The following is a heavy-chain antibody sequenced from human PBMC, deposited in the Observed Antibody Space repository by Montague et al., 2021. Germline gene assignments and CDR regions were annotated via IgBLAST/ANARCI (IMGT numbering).Heavy chain of an antibody. CDR3: IQELVNGGADL. J-gene: IGHJ6*02. D-gene: IGHD2-8*01. V-gene: IGHV3-9*01. Sequence: SLRLSCAALGLSLHSHHTHWVRQVPGKGLEWVSGIHPTGTHVGYADSVKGRFTNPRDTAKNYVYLQMDSLRPGDTGLYYCIQELVNGGADLWGQGTTVTVSS. CDR1: GLSLHSHH. CDR2: IHPTGTHV.